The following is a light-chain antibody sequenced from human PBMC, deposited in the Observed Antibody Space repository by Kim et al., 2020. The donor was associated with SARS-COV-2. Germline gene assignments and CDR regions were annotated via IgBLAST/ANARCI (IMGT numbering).Light chain of an antibody. CDR3: QSADGSGTYV. CDR2: KDS. CDR1: ALPEKQ. Sequence: SYELTQPPSVSVSPGQTAGITCSGDALPEKQTYWYQQKSGQAPLLLIYKDSERPSGIPGRFSGSSSGTTVTLTISGVQAEDDADYYCQSADGSGTYVFGTGTKVTVL. J-gene: IGLJ1*01. V-gene: IGLV3-25*03.